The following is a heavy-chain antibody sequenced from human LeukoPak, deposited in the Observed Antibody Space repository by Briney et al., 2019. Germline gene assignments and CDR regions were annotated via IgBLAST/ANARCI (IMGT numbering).Heavy chain of an antibody. CDR1: GFNFDEYA. Sequence: PGGSLRLSCVASGFNFDEYAMNLVRQAAGKGLEWISCIYRDSSVIHYADSVRGRFTVSRDNAKNSVYLQMNSLRAEDTAIYFCARYGPGSNYRDPFDSWGQGTLVTVSS. CDR2: IYRDSSVI. V-gene: IGHV3-48*01. D-gene: IGHD3-10*01. J-gene: IGHJ4*02. CDR3: ARYGPGSNYRDPFDS.